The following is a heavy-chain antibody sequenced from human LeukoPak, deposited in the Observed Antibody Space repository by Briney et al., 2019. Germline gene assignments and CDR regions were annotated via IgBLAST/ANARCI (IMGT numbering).Heavy chain of an antibody. J-gene: IGHJ4*02. Sequence: PSQTLSLTCTVAGGSISSGSYYWSWIRQPAGKGLEWIGRIYTSGSTNYNPSLKSRATISVDTSKNQFCLKLSSVTAADTAVYYCAREYDFWSGLDYWGQGTLVTVS. CDR2: IYTSGST. D-gene: IGHD3-3*01. CDR3: AREYDFWSGLDY. CDR1: GGSISSGSYY. V-gene: IGHV4-61*02.